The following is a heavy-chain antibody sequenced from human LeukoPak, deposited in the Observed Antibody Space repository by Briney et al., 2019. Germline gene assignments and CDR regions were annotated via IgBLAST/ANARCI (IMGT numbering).Heavy chain of an antibody. J-gene: IGHJ5*02. CDR1: GGSISSGGYY. Sequence: SQTLSLTCTVSGGSISSGGYYWSWIRQHPGKGLEWIGYIYYSGNTYYNPSLKSRVTISVDTSKNQFSLKLSSVTAADTAVYYCARVASDFWRGSGIWFDPWGQGTLVTVSS. CDR3: ARVASDFWRGSGIWFDP. V-gene: IGHV4-31*03. CDR2: IYYSGNT. D-gene: IGHD3-3*01.